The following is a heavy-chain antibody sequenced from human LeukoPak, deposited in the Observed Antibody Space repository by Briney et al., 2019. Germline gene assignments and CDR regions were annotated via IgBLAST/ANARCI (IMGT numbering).Heavy chain of an antibody. D-gene: IGHD3-10*01. CDR1: GFTFSSYA. V-gene: IGHV3-74*01. CDR2: INSDGSST. CDR3: ARGADWGSGSYYKRTYYYYGMDV. Sequence: GGSLRLSCAASGFTFSSYAMSWVRQAPGKGLVWVSRINSDGSSTSYADSVKGRFTISRDNAKNTLYLQMNSLRAEDTAVYYCARGADWGSGSYYKRTYYYYGMDVWGQGTTVTVSS. J-gene: IGHJ6*02.